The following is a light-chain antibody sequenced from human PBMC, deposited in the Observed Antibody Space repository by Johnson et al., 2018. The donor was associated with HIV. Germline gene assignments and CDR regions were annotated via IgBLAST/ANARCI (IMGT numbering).Light chain of an antibody. CDR1: SSNIGNNY. V-gene: IGLV1-51*01. CDR3: GTWDSSLSALYV. Sequence: QSVLTQPPSVSAAPGQKVTISCSGSSSNIGNNYVSWYQQLPGTAPKLLIYDNNKRPSGIPDRFSGSKSGTSATLGITALQTGDAADYYCGTWDSSLSALYVFGTGTKVTVL. J-gene: IGLJ1*01. CDR2: DNN.